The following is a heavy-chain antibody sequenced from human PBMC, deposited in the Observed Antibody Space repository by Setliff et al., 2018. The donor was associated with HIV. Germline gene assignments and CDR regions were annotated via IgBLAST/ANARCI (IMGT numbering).Heavy chain of an antibody. CDR1: GFTVSTYY. Sequence: GGSLRLSCAASGFTVSTYYMSWVRQAPGKGLEWVSTIYSDGSTYHADSVNGRFTLSRDISENAPYLQIDSLRPEDTAVYYCARLRLYNSALDYWGQGTLVTSPQ. D-gene: IGHD3-10*01. V-gene: IGHV3-66*02. CDR2: IYSDGST. CDR3: ARLRLYNSALDY. J-gene: IGHJ4*02.